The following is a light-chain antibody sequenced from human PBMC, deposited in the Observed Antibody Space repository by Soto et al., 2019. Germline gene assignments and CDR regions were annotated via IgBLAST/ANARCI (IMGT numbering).Light chain of an antibody. J-gene: IGKJ3*01. V-gene: IGKV1-39*01. CDR1: QSIGTH. CDR2: AAS. Sequence: DIQMTQSPSSLSASVGDRVTIACRASQSIGTHLSWYQQKPGKAPNLLIYAASSLQSGVPSRFSGSGSGTDFTLTISILQPEDFATYYCHQSYRTPLGFTFGPGTKVD. CDR3: HQSYRTPLGFT.